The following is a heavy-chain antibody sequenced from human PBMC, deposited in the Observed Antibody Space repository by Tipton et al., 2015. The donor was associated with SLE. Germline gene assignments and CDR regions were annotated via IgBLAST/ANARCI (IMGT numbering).Heavy chain of an antibody. V-gene: IGHV4-31*03. J-gene: IGHJ5*02. D-gene: IGHD3-10*01. CDR2: VHYSGSS. CDR1: GGSISSGGYY. CDR3: ARGRGGNWFDL. Sequence: TLSLTCTVSGGSISSGGYYWTWIRQQPGKGLEWIGYVHYSGSSYFKPSLKSRATMSVDTPKNQFSLNVRSVPAADTAVYYCARGRGGNWFDLWGQGTLVTVSS.